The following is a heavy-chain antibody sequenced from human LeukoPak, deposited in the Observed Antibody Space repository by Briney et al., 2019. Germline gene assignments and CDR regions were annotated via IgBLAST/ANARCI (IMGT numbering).Heavy chain of an antibody. Sequence: ASVKVSCKASGYTFTSYGISWVRQAPGQGLEWMGWISAHSGNTNYAQKLQGRVTMTTDTSTSTAYMELRSLRSDDTAVYYCARAQYSSSWPKFDYWGQGTLVTVSS. V-gene: IGHV1-18*01. J-gene: IGHJ4*02. CDR1: GYTFTSYG. CDR3: ARAQYSSSWPKFDY. D-gene: IGHD6-13*01. CDR2: ISAHSGNT.